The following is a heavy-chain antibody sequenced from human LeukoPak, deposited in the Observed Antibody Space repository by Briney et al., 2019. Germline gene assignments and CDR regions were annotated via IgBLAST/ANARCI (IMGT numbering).Heavy chain of an antibody. CDR3: AREGRYYGSGSPCAFDI. Sequence: SETLSLTCTVSGGSISSSSYYWGWIRQPPGKGLEWIGSIYYSGSTYYNPSLKSRVTISVDTSKNQFSLKLSSVTAADTAVYYCAREGRYYGSGSPCAFDIWGQGTMVTVSS. D-gene: IGHD3-10*01. CDR2: IYYSGST. J-gene: IGHJ3*02. V-gene: IGHV4-39*07. CDR1: GGSISSSSYY.